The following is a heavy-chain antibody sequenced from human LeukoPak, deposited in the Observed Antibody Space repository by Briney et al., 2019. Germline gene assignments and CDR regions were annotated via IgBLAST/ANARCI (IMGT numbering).Heavy chain of an antibody. CDR3: ARRAGEYSHPYDH. V-gene: IGHV3-53*01. D-gene: IGHD2-15*01. CDR1: GFTFSSYS. Sequence: KAGGSLRLSCAASGFTFSSYSMNWVRQAPGKGLEWVSFIYSGGNTHYSDSVKGRFTISRDNSKDTLYLQMNSLRAEDTAIYYCARRAGEYSHPYDHWGQGTLVTVSS. CDR2: IYSGGNT. J-gene: IGHJ4*02.